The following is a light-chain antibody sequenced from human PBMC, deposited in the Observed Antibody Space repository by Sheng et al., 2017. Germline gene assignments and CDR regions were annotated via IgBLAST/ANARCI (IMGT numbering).Light chain of an antibody. V-gene: IGKV4-1*01. Sequence: DIVMTQSPDSLAVSLGERATINCKSSQSVLYRSNNKNYFAWYQQKVGQPPKLLIYWASIRESGVPDRFSGSGSGTDFTLTISSLQPEDFATYYCLQHNSFPPTFGQGTKVEI. CDR2: WAS. CDR3: LQHNSFPPT. J-gene: IGKJ1*01. CDR1: QSVLYRSNNKNY.